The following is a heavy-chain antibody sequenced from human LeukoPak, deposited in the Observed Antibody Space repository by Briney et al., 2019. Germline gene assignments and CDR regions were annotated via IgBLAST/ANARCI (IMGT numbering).Heavy chain of an antibody. Sequence: ASVKVSCKASGYTFTGYYMHWVRQAPGQGLEWMGWINPNSGGTNYAQKFQGWVTMTRDTSISTAYMELSRLRSDDTAVYYCAVELEINCSSTSCYSLDPWGQGTLVTVSS. D-gene: IGHD2-2*01. CDR1: GYTFTGYY. V-gene: IGHV1-2*04. CDR3: AVELEINCSSTSCYSLDP. CDR2: INPNSGGT. J-gene: IGHJ5*02.